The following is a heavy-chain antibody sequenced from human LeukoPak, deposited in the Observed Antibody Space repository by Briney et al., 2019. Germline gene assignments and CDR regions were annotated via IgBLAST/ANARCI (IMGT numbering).Heavy chain of an antibody. CDR3: ARHSTVVLRYFDFTNWFDP. J-gene: IGHJ5*02. CDR1: GGSFSGYY. V-gene: IGHV4-34*01. D-gene: IGHD3-9*01. CDR2: INHSGST. Sequence: PSETLSLTCAVYGGSFSGYYWSWIRQPPGKGLEWIGEINHSGSTNYNPSLKSRVTISVDTSKNQFSLKLSSVTAADTAVYYCARHSTVVLRYFDFTNWFDPWGQGTLVTVSS.